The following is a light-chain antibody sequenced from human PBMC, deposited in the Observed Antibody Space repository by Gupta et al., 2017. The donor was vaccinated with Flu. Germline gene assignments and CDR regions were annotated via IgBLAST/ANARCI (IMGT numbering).Light chain of an antibody. CDR3: QQYDNLPVFT. CDR1: HDISNY. J-gene: IGKJ4*01. Sequence: SSLSASVGDRVTITCQANHDISNYLTWTQQTPGKAPKLLIYDASNLETGVPSRFSGSGSGTHFTLTITSLQPEDIATYYCQQYDNLPVFTFDGGTKVEIK. CDR2: DAS. V-gene: IGKV1-33*01.